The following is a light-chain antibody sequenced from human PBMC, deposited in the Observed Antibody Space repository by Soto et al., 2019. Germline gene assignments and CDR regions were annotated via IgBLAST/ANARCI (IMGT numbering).Light chain of an antibody. CDR2: GAS. CDR3: QQYDRPPIT. Sequence: VVLTQSPDTLSLSPGERATLSCRATQTLSRSWLAWYQHKPGQAPRLLVSGASRRATGIPDRFSGGGAGTDFTLTISRLQPEDSGLYYCQQYDRPPITFGQGTRLEIK. CDR1: QTLSRSW. J-gene: IGKJ5*01. V-gene: IGKV3-20*01.